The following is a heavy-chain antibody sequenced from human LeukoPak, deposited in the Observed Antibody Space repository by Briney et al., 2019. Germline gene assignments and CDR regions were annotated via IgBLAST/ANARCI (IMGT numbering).Heavy chain of an antibody. CDR2: INHSGST. J-gene: IGHJ5*02. D-gene: IGHD3-22*01. V-gene: IGHV4-34*01. Sequence: KPSETLSLTCAVYGGSFSGYYWSWIRQPPGKGLEGIGEINHSGSTNYNPSLKSRVTISVDTSKNQFSLKLSSVTAADTAVYYCARGNPSYYYDSSGYYLWGQGTLVTVSS. CDR3: ARGNPSYYYDSSGYYL. CDR1: GGSFSGYY.